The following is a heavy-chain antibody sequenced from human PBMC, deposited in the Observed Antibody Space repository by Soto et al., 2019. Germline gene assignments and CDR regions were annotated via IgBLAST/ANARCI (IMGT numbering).Heavy chain of an antibody. V-gene: IGHV4-39*01. Sequence: SETLSLTCTVSGGSISSSSYYWGWIRQPPGKGLEWIGSIYYSGSTYYNKSLKRRVTISVDTSKNQFSLKLRSVTAADTAVYYCARLNYYGSGPWLDVWGQGTTVTVS. CDR1: GGSISSSSYY. CDR2: IYYSGST. CDR3: ARLNYYGSGPWLDV. D-gene: IGHD3-10*01. J-gene: IGHJ6*02.